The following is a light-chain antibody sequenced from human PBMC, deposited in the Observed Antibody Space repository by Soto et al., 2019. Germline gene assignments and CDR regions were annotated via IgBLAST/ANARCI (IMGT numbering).Light chain of an antibody. J-gene: IGLJ1*01. CDR3: FSFTTDWTHV. V-gene: IGLV2-14*01. CDR1: SSDIGAYNY. CDR2: EVS. Sequence: QSVLTQPASVSGSPRQSITISCTGSSSDIGAYNYVSWFQQYPGKAPKLIISEVSNRPSGVSNRFSGSKSGTAASLTISGLQTEDEADYFCFSFTTDWTHVFGTGTKLTVL.